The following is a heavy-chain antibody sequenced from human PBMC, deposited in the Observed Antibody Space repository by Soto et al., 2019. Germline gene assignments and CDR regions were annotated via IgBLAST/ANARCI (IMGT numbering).Heavy chain of an antibody. CDR1: GFTVSRNY. V-gene: IGHV3-53*01. CDR2: IYSGGTT. J-gene: IGHJ4*02. CDR3: ARPKVYCSGGGCYLGQYDFDL. D-gene: IGHD2-15*01. Sequence: EVQLVESGGRLIQPGWSLRLSCAASGFTVSRNYMSWVRQAPGKGLEWVSVIYSGGTTYYADSVKGRFTISRDNSKNTLNLQMNRLRAEDTAVYYCARPKVYCSGGGCYLGQYDFDLWGQGTLVTVSP.